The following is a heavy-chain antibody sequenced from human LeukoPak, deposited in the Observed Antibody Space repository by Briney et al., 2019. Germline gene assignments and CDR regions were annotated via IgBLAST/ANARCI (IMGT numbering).Heavy chain of an antibody. D-gene: IGHD2-2*01. CDR3: AKDRSHFTDIVVIPY. CDR1: GFTFSSYA. CDR2: ISGSGGST. Sequence: PGGTLRLSCAASGFTFSSYAMSWVRQAPGKGLEWVSAISGSGGSTYYADSVKGRFTISRDNSKNTLYLQMNSLRAEDTAVYYCAKDRSHFTDIVVIPYRGQGTLVTVSS. J-gene: IGHJ4*02. V-gene: IGHV3-23*01.